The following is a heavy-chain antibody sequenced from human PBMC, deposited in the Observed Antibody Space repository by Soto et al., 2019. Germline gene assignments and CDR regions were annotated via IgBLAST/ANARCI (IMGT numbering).Heavy chain of an antibody. Sequence: GGALRLSCAASGFTCSSYGMHWVRQAQGKGLEWVAVIWYDGSNKYYADSVKGRFTISRDNSKNTLYLQMNSLRAEDTAVYYCARDKGIPGYYYYYMDVWGKGTTVTVSS. V-gene: IGHV3-33*01. CDR1: GFTCSSYG. CDR3: ARDKGIPGYYYYYMDV. J-gene: IGHJ6*03. CDR2: IWYDGSNK.